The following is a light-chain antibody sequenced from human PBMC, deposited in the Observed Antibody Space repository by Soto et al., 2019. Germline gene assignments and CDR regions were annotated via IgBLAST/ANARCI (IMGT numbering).Light chain of an antibody. CDR3: SSYTSSSTLGV. V-gene: IGLV2-14*01. CDR2: EVN. J-gene: IGLJ1*01. Sequence: QSALTQPASVSGSPGQSITISCTGTSSDVGGYNYVSWYQQHPGKAPKLMIYEVNNRPSGVSNRFSGSKSGSTASLTISGLQAEDEADYYCSSYTSSSTLGVFGTGTKLNVL. CDR1: SSDVGGYNY.